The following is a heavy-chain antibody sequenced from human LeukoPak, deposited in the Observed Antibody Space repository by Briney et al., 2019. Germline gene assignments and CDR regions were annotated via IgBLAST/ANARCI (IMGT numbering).Heavy chain of an antibody. CDR1: GDSVSSSSAA. V-gene: IGHV6-1*01. CDR3: ARDAEISLTGWDNWFDP. CDR2: TYHRSKWYN. Sequence: SQTLSLTCAISGDSVSSSSAAWNWIRQSPSRGLEWLGRTYHRSKWYNDFAVSVKSRISINPDTSKNQFSLQLSSVTPEDTAVYYCARDAEISLTGWDNWFDPWGQGTLVTVSS. D-gene: IGHD7-27*01. J-gene: IGHJ5*02.